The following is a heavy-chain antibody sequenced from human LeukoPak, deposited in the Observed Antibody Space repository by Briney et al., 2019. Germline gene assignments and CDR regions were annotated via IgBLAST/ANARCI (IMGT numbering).Heavy chain of an antibody. CDR3: ARDGRIAAAGTGWFDP. V-gene: IGHV6-1*01. Sequence: SQTLSLTCAISGDSVSSNSAAWNWIRQSPSRGLEWLGRTYYRSKWYNDYAVPVKSRITINPDTSKNQFSLQLNSVTPEDTAVYYCARDGRIAAAGTGWFDPRGQGTLVTVSS. CDR2: TYYRSKWYN. CDR1: GDSVSSNSAA. D-gene: IGHD6-13*01. J-gene: IGHJ5*02.